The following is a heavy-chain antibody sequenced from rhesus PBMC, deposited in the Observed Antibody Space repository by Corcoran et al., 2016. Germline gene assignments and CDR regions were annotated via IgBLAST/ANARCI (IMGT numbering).Heavy chain of an antibody. J-gene: IGHJ3*01. Sequence: QVQLQESGPGLVKPSETLSLTCAVSGGSISDDYYWSWIRQPPGKGLEWIGYIYCSGGGTNYNPSLKNRVTISIDTSKNQVSLKLSSVTAADTAVYYCARPYSSWTDDAFDFWGQGLRVTVSS. D-gene: IGHD6-13*01. CDR2: IYCSGGGT. V-gene: IGHV4-106*01. CDR3: ARPYSSWTDDAFDF. CDR1: GGSISDDYY.